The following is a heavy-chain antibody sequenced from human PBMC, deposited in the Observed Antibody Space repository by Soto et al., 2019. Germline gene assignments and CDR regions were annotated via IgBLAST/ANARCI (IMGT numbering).Heavy chain of an antibody. J-gene: IGHJ5*02. CDR2: ISYDGSNK. CDR3: ARDSGYCCGGSCYGGWFDP. Sequence: QVQLVESGGDVVQPGRSLRLSCAASGFTFSSYAMHWVRQAPGKGLEWVAVISYDGSNKYYADSVKGRFTISRDNSKNTLYLQMNSLRAEDTAVYYCARDSGYCCGGSCYGGWFDPWGQGTLVTVSS. D-gene: IGHD2-15*01. CDR1: GFTFSSYA. V-gene: IGHV3-30-3*01.